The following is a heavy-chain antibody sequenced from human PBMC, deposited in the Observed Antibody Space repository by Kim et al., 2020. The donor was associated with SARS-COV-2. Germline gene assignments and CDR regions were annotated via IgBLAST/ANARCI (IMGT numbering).Heavy chain of an antibody. V-gene: IGHV3-21*04. Sequence: GGSLRLSCAASGFTFSSYSMNWVRQAPGKGLEWISSISSSSSSIYDADSVKGRFTITSDNARASLYLQMNSLRAEATAVYYCGRVLTSGCSYFDYWGQGTLVTVSS. CDR1: GFTFSSYS. CDR2: ISSSSSSI. J-gene: IGHJ4*02. D-gene: IGHD6-19*01. CDR3: GRVLTSGCSYFDY.